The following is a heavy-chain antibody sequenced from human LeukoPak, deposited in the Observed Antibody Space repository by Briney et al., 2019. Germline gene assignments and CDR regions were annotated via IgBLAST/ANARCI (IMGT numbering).Heavy chain of an antibody. J-gene: IGHJ4*02. CDR3: ARDLHGESCTTPNCS. CDR2: ISSSSNYI. CDR1: GFTFSFYS. D-gene: IGHD3-10*01. V-gene: IGHV3-21*01. Sequence: PGGSLRLSCAASGFTFSFYSMNWVRQAPGKGLEWISSISSSSNYIYYADSVKGRSTISRDNAKNSLYLQMNSLRADDTAMYYCARDLHGESCTTPNCSWGQGTLVTVSS.